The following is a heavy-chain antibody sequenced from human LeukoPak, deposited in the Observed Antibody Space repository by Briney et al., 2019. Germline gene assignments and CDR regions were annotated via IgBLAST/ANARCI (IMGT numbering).Heavy chain of an antibody. Sequence: GGSLRLSCASSGFTFSSYDMSWVRQTPGKGLEWVSGISGSGSSTYYADSVKGRFTISRDNSKNTLDLQMNSLRVEDTAVYYCQTPPTADYYYDNSGYPWGQGTLITVSS. D-gene: IGHD3-22*01. CDR3: QTPPTADYYYDNSGYP. J-gene: IGHJ5*02. CDR1: GFTFSSYD. V-gene: IGHV3-23*01. CDR2: ISGSGSST.